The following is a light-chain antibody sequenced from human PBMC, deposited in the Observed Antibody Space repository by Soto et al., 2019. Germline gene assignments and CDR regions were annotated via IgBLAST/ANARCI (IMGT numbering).Light chain of an antibody. V-gene: IGKV1-5*03. CDR2: NAS. CDR3: QQYYSYST. J-gene: IGKJ4*01. CDR1: PSISSW. Sequence: DIQMTQSPSTLSASVGDRVTITCRASPSISSWLAWYQQKPGKAHTLLIYNASSFESGVPSRFSGSGSGTDFTLTIISLQPDDFAPYYCQQYYSYSTFGGGTKVEIK.